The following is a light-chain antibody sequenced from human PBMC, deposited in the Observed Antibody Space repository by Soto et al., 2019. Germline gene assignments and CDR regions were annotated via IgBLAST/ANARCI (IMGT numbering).Light chain of an antibody. V-gene: IGKV1-9*01. CDR2: STS. CDR1: QGISGF. Sequence: DIQLTQSPSFLSASVGDRVTITCRASQGISGFLAWYQQKPGKAPKLLIYSTSTLETGVPSRFSGSASGTKFTLTISSLQPEDFATYYCQHLNTYLITFGQGTRLEIK. CDR3: QHLNTYLIT. J-gene: IGKJ5*01.